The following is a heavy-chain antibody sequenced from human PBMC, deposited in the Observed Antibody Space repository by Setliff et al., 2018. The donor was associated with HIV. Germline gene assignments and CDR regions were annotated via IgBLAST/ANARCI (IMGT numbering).Heavy chain of an antibody. CDR3: AKKGNNFGDPFDI. V-gene: IGHV1-8*02. D-gene: IGHD1-1*01. J-gene: IGHJ3*02. CDR1: GYTFTNYD. Sequence: GASVKVSCKASGYTFTNYDINWVRQATGQGLEWMGRMNPNSGNTEYAQQFQGRVTMTRNTSISTAYMELSSLRSEDTAIYYCAKKGNNFGDPFDIWGQGTMVT. CDR2: MNPNSGNT.